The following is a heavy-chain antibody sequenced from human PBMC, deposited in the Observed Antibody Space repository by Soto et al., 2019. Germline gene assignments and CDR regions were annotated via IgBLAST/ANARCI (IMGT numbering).Heavy chain of an antibody. D-gene: IGHD6-25*01. V-gene: IGHV5-51*01. CDR3: VRDALRGGSYYCGMDV. CDR1: GYSFTIYW. Sequence: PGESLKISCNGSGYSFTIYWIGWVRQMPGKGLGWVGIIYPGDLDTRYSPSFRGQVTISADRSTSTAYLQWNSLKASDTAIYYCVRDALRGGSYYCGMDVWGQGTTVTVSS. CDR2: IYPGDLDT. J-gene: IGHJ6*02.